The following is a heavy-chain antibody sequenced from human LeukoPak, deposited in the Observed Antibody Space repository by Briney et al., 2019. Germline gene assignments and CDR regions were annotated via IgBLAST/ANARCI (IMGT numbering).Heavy chain of an antibody. CDR1: GFTFDDYA. V-gene: IGHV3-9*01. Sequence: GGSLRLSCAASGFTFDDYAMHWVRQAPGKGLEWVSGISWNSGSIGCADSVKGRFTISRDNAKNSLYLQMNSLRAEDTALYYCAKDIAGYYYGSGSYWFALDYWGQGTLVTVSS. CDR2: ISWNSGSI. CDR3: AKDIAGYYYGSGSYWFALDY. D-gene: IGHD3-10*01. J-gene: IGHJ4*02.